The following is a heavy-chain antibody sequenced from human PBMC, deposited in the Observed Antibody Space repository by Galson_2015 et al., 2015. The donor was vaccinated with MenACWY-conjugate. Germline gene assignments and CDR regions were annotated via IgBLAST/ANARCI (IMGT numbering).Heavy chain of an antibody. D-gene: IGHD2-2*01. CDR2: ISGSGGST. Sequence: ISGSGGSTYYADSVKGRFTISRDNSKNTLYLQMNSLRAEDTAVYYCAKAIRLVVSVYDYWGQGTLVTVSS. J-gene: IGHJ4*02. CDR3: AKAIRLVVSVYDY. V-gene: IGHV3-23*01.